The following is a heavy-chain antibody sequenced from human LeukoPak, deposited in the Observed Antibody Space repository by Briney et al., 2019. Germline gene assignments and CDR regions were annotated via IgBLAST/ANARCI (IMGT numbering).Heavy chain of an antibody. J-gene: IGHJ2*01. V-gene: IGHV3-30*03. CDR2: ISYDGSNK. Sequence: GRSLRLSCAASGFTFSSYGMHWVRQAPGKGLEWVAVISYDGSNKYYADSVKGRFTISRDNSKNTLYLQMNSLRAEDTAVYYCARSRGAAYWYFDLWGRGTLVTVSS. D-gene: IGHD6-25*01. CDR3: ARSRGAAYWYFDL. CDR1: GFTFSSYG.